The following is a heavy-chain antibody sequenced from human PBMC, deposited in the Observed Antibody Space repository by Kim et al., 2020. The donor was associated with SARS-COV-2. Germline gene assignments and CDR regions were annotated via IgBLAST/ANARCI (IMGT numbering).Heavy chain of an antibody. D-gene: IGHD3-16*01. CDR1: GGSLSGSLSGYF. J-gene: IGHJ3*02. Sequence: SETLSLTCAVSGGSLSGSLSGYFWSWIRQPPGKGLEWIEVFSVNGSTNHNPSLRSRVTISVDEAKNQFSLNLRSMTAADTAIYYCAKVSGDSTGGGAFD. CDR3: AKVSGDSTGGGAFD. V-gene: IGHV4-34*01. CDR2: FSVNGST.